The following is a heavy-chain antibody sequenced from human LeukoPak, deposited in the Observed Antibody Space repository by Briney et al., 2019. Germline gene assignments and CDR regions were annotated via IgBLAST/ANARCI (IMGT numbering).Heavy chain of an antibody. CDR2: IYYSGST. CDR1: GGSTGSGDYY. CDR3: ALESGSDLTFDY. D-gene: IGHD5-12*01. J-gene: IGHJ4*02. Sequence: SETLSLTCTVSGGSTGSGDYYWSWIRQPPGKGLEWIGYIYYSGSTFLNPSLKSRITLSVDTAKNQFSLKLRSVTASDTAVYYCALESGSDLTFDYWGQGTLVTVSS. V-gene: IGHV4-30-4*01.